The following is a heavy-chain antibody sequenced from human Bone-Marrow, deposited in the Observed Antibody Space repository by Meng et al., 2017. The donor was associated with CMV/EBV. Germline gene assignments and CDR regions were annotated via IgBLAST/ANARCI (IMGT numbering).Heavy chain of an antibody. D-gene: IGHD6-13*01. CDR1: GYSFSSNG. J-gene: IGHJ6*02. CDR3: ARDKVPGIAAAGPQGGSYYYGMDV. Sequence: ASVKVSCKASGYSFSSNGIMWVRQAPGQGLEWMGWISAYNGNTNYAQKLQGRVTMTTDTTTSTAYMELRSLRSDDKAVYYCARDKVPGIAAAGPQGGSYYYGMDVWGQGTTVTVSS. CDR2: ISAYNGNT. V-gene: IGHV1-18*01.